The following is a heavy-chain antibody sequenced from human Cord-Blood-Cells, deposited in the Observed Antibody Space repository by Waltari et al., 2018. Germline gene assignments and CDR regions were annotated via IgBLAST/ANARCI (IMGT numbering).Heavy chain of an antibody. V-gene: IGHV1-69*01. CDR2: IIPIFGTA. CDR3: ARDRSIDIVATNWFDP. CDR1: GGTFSSYA. D-gene: IGHD5-12*01. Sequence: QVQLVQSGADVKKPGSSVKVSCKASGGTFSSYAIRWVRQAPGQGLEWMGGIIPIFGTANYAQKFQGRVTITADESTSTAYMELSSLRSEDTAVYYCARDRSIDIVATNWFDPWGQGTLVTVSS. J-gene: IGHJ5*02.